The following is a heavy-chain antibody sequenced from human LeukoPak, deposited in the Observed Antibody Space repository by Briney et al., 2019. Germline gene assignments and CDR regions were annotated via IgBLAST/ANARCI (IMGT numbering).Heavy chain of an antibody. V-gene: IGHV4-4*02. CDR3: VRNAGNSDYDS. J-gene: IGHJ4*02. CDR2: IYHNGAT. Sequence: SETLSLTCAVSGDSISNRNCWTWVRPPPGKGVEWIGEIYHNGATNYKQSLKSRVTMSLDKSKNQFSLKLNSVTAADTAVYYCVRNAGNSDYDSWGQGTLVTVSS. D-gene: IGHD4-23*01. CDR1: GDSISNRNC.